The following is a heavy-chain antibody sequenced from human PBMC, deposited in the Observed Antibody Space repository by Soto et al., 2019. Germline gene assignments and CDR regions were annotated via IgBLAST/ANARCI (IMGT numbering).Heavy chain of an antibody. CDR1: GYTFTGQF. J-gene: IGHJ3*01. CDR3: VTITMNAFDL. Sequence: GASVKVSCKASGYTFTGQFIHWVRQAPGQGLEWMGWINPNSGGTTYAQMFQGRVTLTSDTSISTAYMILSSLRSDDTAVDYCVTITMNAFDLWGQGTMVTVSS. V-gene: IGHV1-2*02. D-gene: IGHD3-22*01. CDR2: INPNSGGT.